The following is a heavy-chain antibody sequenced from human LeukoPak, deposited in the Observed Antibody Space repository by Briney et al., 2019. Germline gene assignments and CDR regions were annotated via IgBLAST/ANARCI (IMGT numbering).Heavy chain of an antibody. V-gene: IGHV3-30*04. CDR2: ISYDGSNK. D-gene: IGHD3-9*01. J-gene: IGHJ4*02. Sequence: GGSLRLSCAASGFTFSTYTMHWVRQAPGKGLEWVAFISYDGSNKFYADSVKGRFTISRDNSKNRLYLQMSSLRGEDTAIYYCATDILTGYSTPNFDYWGQGTLVTVSS. CDR3: ATDILTGYSTPNFDY. CDR1: GFTFSTYT.